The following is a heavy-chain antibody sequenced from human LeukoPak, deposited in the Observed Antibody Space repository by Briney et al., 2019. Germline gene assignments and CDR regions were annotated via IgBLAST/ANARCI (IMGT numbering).Heavy chain of an antibody. J-gene: IGHJ4*02. V-gene: IGHV1-2*02. D-gene: IGHD1-7*01. CDR1: GYTFTGYY. Sequence: ASVKVSCKASGYTFTGYYMHWVRQAPGQGLEWMGWINPNSGGTNYAQKFQGRVTMTRDTSISTAYMELSRLRSDDTAVYYCARVTGTTRGGSFDYWGQGTLVTASS. CDR2: INPNSGGT. CDR3: ARVTGTTRGGSFDY.